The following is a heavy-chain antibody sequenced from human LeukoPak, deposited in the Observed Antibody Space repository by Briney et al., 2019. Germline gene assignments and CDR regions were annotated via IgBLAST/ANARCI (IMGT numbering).Heavy chain of an antibody. CDR1: GGSISSSDYY. Sequence: PSETLSLTCTVSGGSISSSDYYWGWIRQPPGKGLEWIGEINHSGSTNYNPSLKSRVTISVDTSKNQFSLKLSSVTAADTAVYYCARGPRNRNYSLYYYYGMDVWGQGTTVTVSS. CDR3: ARGPRNRNYSLYYYYGMDV. CDR2: INHSGST. D-gene: IGHD1-7*01. J-gene: IGHJ6*02. V-gene: IGHV4-39*07.